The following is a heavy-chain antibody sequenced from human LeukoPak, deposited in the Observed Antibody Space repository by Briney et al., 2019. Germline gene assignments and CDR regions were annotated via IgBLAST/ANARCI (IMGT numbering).Heavy chain of an antibody. CDR2: IYDSGST. D-gene: IGHD3-10*01. Sequence: GSLRLSCAVSGFTFSSYWMHWVRQAPGKGLEWIGSIYDSGSTYYNPSLKSRVTISVDTSKNQFSLKLNSVTAADTAVYYCARHYGPWGQGTLVTVSS. J-gene: IGHJ5*02. CDR3: ARHYGP. CDR1: GFTFSSYW. V-gene: IGHV4-39*01.